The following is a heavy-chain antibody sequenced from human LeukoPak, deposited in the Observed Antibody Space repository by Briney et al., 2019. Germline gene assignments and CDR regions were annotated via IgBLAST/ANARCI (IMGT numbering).Heavy chain of an antibody. J-gene: IGHJ4*02. CDR2: MNPNSGNT. CDR3: ARGRFSYYDSSGYYYGQSDFDY. V-gene: IGHV1-8*01. Sequence: GASVKVSCKASGYTFTSYDINWVRQATGQGLEWMGWMNPNSGNTGYAQKFQGRVTMTRNTSISTAYMELSSLRSEDTAVYYCARGRFSYYDSSGYYYGQSDFDYWGQGTLVTVSS. D-gene: IGHD3-22*01. CDR1: GYTFTSYD.